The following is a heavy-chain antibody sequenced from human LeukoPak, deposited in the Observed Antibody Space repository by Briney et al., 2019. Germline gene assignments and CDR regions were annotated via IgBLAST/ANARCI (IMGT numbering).Heavy chain of an antibody. J-gene: IGHJ6*02. CDR2: TYSGGST. CDR1: GFTVSSNY. CDR3: ARGPNAYCGGDCYLYGMDV. V-gene: IGHV3-53*01. D-gene: IGHD2-21*01. Sequence: GGSLRLSCAASGFTVSSNYMSWVRQAPGKGLEWVSVTYSGGSTYYADSVKGRFTISRDNSKSTLYLQMNSLRAEDTAVYYCARGPNAYCGGDCYLYGMDVWGQGTTVTVSS.